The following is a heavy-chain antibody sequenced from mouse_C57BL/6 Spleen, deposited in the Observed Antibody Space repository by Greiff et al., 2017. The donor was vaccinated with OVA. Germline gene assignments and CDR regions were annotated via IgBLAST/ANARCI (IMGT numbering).Heavy chain of an antibody. V-gene: IGHV1-50*01. CDR3: ARSGDGNYDWYFDV. J-gene: IGHJ1*03. CDR1: GYTFTSYW. CDR2: IDPSDSYT. D-gene: IGHD2-1*01. Sequence: VQLQQPGAELVKPGASVKLSCKASGYTFTSYWMQWVKQRPGQGLEWIGEIDPSDSYTNYNQKFKGKATLTVDTSSSTAYMQLSSLTSEDSAVYYCARSGDGNYDWYFDVWGTGTTVTVSS.